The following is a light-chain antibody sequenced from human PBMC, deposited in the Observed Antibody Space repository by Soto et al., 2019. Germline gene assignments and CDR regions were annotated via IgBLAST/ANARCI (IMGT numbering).Light chain of an antibody. CDR1: SNDVGGYKY. CDR3: SSYTSSSSLA. CDR2: EVS. V-gene: IGLV2-14*01. Sequence: QSALTQPASVSGSPGQSITISCTGTSNDVGGYKYVSWYQQHPGKAPKLVIYEVSYRPSGVSNRFSGSKSGNTASLTISGLQAEDEADYYCSSYTSSSSLAFGGGTKVTVL. J-gene: IGLJ3*02.